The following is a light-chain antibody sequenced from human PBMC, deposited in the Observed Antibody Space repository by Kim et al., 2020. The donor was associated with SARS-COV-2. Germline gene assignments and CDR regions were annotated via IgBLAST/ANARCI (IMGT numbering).Light chain of an antibody. V-gene: IGLV1-47*01. CDR3: AEWDDSMSSWV. J-gene: IGLJ3*02. Sequence: QSVLTQPPSASGTPGQMVTLSCSGSRTNFGSNYVYSYQQLSGTAPKLLIYNNNQRPSGVPDRFSASKSGTSASLPISGLRSEDEADYYCAEWDDSMSSWVFGGGTKLTVL. CDR1: RTNFGSNY. CDR2: NNN.